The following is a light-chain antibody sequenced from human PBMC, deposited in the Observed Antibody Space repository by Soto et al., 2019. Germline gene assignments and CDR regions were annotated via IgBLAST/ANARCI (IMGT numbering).Light chain of an antibody. CDR3: QKSNSYSTPP. Sequence: DIQMTQSPSTLSASVGDRVNITCRASQSISSWLAWYQQKPGKAPKLLIYDASSLESGVPSRFSGSGSGTKFTLTISSLQPDYFDTYYCQKSNSYSTPPFGGGTKGEIK. J-gene: IGKJ4*01. CDR2: DAS. V-gene: IGKV1-5*01. CDR1: QSISSW.